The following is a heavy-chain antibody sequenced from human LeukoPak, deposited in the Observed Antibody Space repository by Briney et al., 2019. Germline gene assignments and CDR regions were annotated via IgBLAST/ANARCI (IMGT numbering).Heavy chain of an antibody. V-gene: IGHV4-30-4*01. D-gene: IGHD3-10*01. Sequence: PSETLSLTCTVSGGSISSGDYYWSWIRQPPGKGLEWIGYIYYSGSTYYNPSLKSRVTISVDTSKNQFSLKLGSVTAADTAVYYCARDVPQEYAFDIWGQGTMVTVSS. CDR1: GGSISSGDYY. CDR2: IYYSGST. CDR3: ARDVPQEYAFDI. J-gene: IGHJ3*02.